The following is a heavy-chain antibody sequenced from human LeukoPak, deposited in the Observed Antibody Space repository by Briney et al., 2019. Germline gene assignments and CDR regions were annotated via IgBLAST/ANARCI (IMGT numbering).Heavy chain of an antibody. CDR3: ARETREYCGHSCYIDY. V-gene: IGHV3-23*01. D-gene: IGHD2-15*01. J-gene: IGHJ4*02. CDR2: ISGSGVST. Sequence: GGSLRLSCVASGFTFSRYAMNWVRQAPGKGLEWVSTISGSGVSTYYADSVKGRFTISRDNSKNTLYLQMNSLRAEDTAVYYCARETREYCGHSCYIDYWGQGTLVTVSS. CDR1: GFTFSRYA.